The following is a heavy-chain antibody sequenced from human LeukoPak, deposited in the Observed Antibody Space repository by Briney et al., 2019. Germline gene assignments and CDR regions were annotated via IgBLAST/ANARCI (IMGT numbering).Heavy chain of an antibody. CDR3: ARHRRSGSSSSGDHAEYFQH. CDR1: GGSISSYY. J-gene: IGHJ1*01. D-gene: IGHD6-6*01. CDR2: IYYSGST. V-gene: IGHV4-59*04. Sequence: KASETLSLTCTVSGGSISSYYWSWIRQPPGKGLEWIGYIYYSGSTYYNPSLKSRVTISVDTSKNQFSLKLSSVTAADTAVYYCARHRRSGSSSSGDHAEYFQHWGQGTLVTVSS.